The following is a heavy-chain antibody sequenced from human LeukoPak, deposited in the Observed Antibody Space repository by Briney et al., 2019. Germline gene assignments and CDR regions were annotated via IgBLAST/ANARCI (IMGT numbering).Heavy chain of an antibody. CDR3: AKNWNLDN. V-gene: IGHV3-23*01. J-gene: IGHJ4*02. D-gene: IGHD1-1*01. CDR2: INHSGGST. CDR1: GFTFSSYA. Sequence: PGGSLRLSCAASGFTFSSYAMSWVRQAPGQGLECVSAINHSGGSTYYADSVKGRFTISRDSSKNTLYLQMNSLRVDDTAVYYCAKNWNLDNWGQGTLVTVSS.